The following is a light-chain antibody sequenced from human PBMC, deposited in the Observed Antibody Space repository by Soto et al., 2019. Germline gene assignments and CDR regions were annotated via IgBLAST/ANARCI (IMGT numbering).Light chain of an antibody. CDR1: QSVSSNY. J-gene: IGKJ1*01. Sequence: EIVLTQSPGTLSLSPGERATLSCRASQSVSSNYLAWYQQKPGQAPRLLIYGASSRATGIPDRFSGSGSVTDFTLTISRLEPEDFAVYYCQQYGSSAWTFGQGTKVDIK. V-gene: IGKV3-20*01. CDR2: GAS. CDR3: QQYGSSAWT.